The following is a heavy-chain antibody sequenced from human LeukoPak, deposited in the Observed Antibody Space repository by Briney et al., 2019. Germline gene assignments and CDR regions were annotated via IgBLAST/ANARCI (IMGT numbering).Heavy chain of an antibody. CDR1: GYTFTSYA. CDR2: ISAYNGNT. V-gene: IGHV1-18*01. J-gene: IGHJ4*02. Sequence: ASVNVSCKASGYTFTSYAINWVRQAPGQGLEWRGWISAYNGNTNYAQKLQGRVTMTTDTSTSTAYMELRSLRSDDTAVYYCARGGHYYDRSAYHNWGQGTLVTVSS. CDR3: ARGGHYYDRSAYHN. D-gene: IGHD3-22*01.